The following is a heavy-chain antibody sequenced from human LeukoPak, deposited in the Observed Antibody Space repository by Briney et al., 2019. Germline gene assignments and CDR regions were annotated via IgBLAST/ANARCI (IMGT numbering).Heavy chain of an antibody. CDR3: AKPHFDY. Sequence: GGSLRLSCAASGFTFSSYGMHWVRQAPGKGLEWVAFMRLDGSNKYYADSVRGRFTISRDNSKNTLYLQMNSLRAEDTALYYCAKPHFDYWGQGTLVTVSS. V-gene: IGHV3-30*02. CDR2: MRLDGSNK. CDR1: GFTFSSYG. J-gene: IGHJ4*02.